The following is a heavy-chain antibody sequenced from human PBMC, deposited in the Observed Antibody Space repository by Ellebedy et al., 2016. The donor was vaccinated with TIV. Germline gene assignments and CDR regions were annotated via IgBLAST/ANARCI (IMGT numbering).Heavy chain of an antibody. CDR3: AREIIIARGAFDI. Sequence: MPSETLSLTCAVYGGSLSGYYWSWIRKPPGKGLEWIGEINHRGGTNYNPSLKSRVTMSVETSKNQFSLNLTSVTAADTAVYYCAREIIIARGAFDIWGQGTMVTVSS. CDR1: GGSLSGYY. D-gene: IGHD2/OR15-2a*01. CDR2: INHRGGT. J-gene: IGHJ3*02. V-gene: IGHV4-34*01.